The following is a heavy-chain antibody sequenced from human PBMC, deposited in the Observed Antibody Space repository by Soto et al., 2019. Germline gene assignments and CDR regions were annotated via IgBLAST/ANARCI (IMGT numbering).Heavy chain of an antibody. V-gene: IGHV3-33*01. CDR1: GFTFSSYG. Sequence: QVQLVESGGGVVQPGRSLRLSCAASGFTFSSYGMHWVRQAPGKGLEWVAVIWYDGSNKYYADSVKGRFTISRDNSKNTQYLQMNSLGAEDTAVYYCARDRGGGRGFDYWGQGTLVTVSS. D-gene: IGHD3-10*01. J-gene: IGHJ4*02. CDR2: IWYDGSNK. CDR3: ARDRGGGRGFDY.